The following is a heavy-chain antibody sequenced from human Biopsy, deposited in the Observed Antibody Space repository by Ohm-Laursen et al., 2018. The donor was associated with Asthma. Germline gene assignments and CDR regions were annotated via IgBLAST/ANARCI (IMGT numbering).Heavy chain of an antibody. J-gene: IGHJ3*02. CDR1: GYTFTSYA. CDR2: INAGNGNT. D-gene: IGHD3-9*01. V-gene: IGHV1-3*01. Sequence: GASVKVSCKASGYTFTSYAMHWVRQAPGQGLESMGWINAGNGNTKYSQKFQGRVTISRDTSASTAYMDLSSLRSEDTAVYYCARTYYDFLTGQVNDAFAMWGQGTMGTVSS. CDR3: ARTYYDFLTGQVNDAFAM.